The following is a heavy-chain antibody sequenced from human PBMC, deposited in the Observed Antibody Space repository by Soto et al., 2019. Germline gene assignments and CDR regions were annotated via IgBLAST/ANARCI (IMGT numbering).Heavy chain of an antibody. D-gene: IGHD5-12*01. V-gene: IGHV4-39*01. CDR3: ERMVFGGYAIIDY. CDR2: IYYSGRT. J-gene: IGHJ4*02. CDR1: GGSISSTNNH. Sequence: SETLSLTCTVSGGSISSTNNHWGWIRQPPGKGLEWIGSIYYSGRTYYNPSLKSRVTISVDTSKNQFSLKLSSVTAADTAVYYWERMVFGGYAIIDYWGQGTLVTVSS.